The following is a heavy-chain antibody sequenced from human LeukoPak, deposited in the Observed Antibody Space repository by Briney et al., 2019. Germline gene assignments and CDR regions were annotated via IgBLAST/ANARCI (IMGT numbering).Heavy chain of an antibody. Sequence: SETLSLTCTVSGGSISSGSYYWSWIRQPPGKGLEWIGYIYYSGSTNYNPSLKSRVTISVDTSKNQFSLKLSSVTAADTAVYYCARDGGNPLGKFDPWGQGTLVTVSS. V-gene: IGHV4-61*01. D-gene: IGHD4-23*01. J-gene: IGHJ5*02. CDR1: GGSISSGSYY. CDR3: ARDGGNPLGKFDP. CDR2: IYYSGST.